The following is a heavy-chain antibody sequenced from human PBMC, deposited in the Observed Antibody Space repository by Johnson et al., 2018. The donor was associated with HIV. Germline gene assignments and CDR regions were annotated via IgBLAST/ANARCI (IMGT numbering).Heavy chain of an antibody. J-gene: IGHJ3*02. Sequence: QLVESGGGVVQPGRSLRLSCAASGFTFRNYGMHWVRQAPGKGLEWVAVILFDGSNEYYADSVKGRFTISRDNSKNTLYLQMNSLRAEDTALYYCAKDEIEVAAPWLAFDIWGQGTMVTVSS. CDR2: ILFDGSNE. V-gene: IGHV3-33*05. CDR3: AKDEIEVAAPWLAFDI. D-gene: IGHD2-15*01. CDR1: GFTFRNYG.